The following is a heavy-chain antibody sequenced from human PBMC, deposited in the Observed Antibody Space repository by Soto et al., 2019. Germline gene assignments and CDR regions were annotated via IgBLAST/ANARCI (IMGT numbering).Heavy chain of an antibody. V-gene: IGHV1-69*13. CDR2: IIPIFGIP. J-gene: IGHJ6*02. CDR3: AREDRDRETGLVPAAIDGMDV. Sequence: GASVKVSCKASGGTFSRYSITWVRQAPGHGLEWIGRIIPIFGIPTYAQKFQGRVTFTADESTSTAYMELSSLRSDDTAVYYCAREDRDRETGLVPAAIDGMDVWGQGTKVTVSS. D-gene: IGHD2-2*01. CDR1: GGTFSRYS.